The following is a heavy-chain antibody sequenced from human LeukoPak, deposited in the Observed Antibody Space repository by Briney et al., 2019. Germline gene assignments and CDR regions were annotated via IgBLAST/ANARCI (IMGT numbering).Heavy chain of an antibody. J-gene: IGHJ4*02. CDR2: IYPGDSDT. Sequence: GESLKISRKGSGYSFTTYWIGWVRQMPGKGLEWMGIIYPGDSDTRYSPSFQGQVTISADKSISTAYLQWSSLKASDTAMYYCARLIVGATRTSYFDYWGQGTLVTVSS. CDR1: GYSFTTYW. CDR3: ARLIVGATRTSYFDY. V-gene: IGHV5-51*01. D-gene: IGHD1-26*01.